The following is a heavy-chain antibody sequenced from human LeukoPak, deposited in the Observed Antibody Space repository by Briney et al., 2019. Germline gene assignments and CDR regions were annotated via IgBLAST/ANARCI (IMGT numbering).Heavy chain of an antibody. Sequence: GGSLRLSCAASGFTFSSYSMNWVRQAPGKGLEWVSSISSSSSYMYYADSVKGRFTISRDNAKNSLYLQMNSLRAEDTAVYYCARAGTTNWFDPWGQGTLVTVSS. CDR3: ARAGTTNWFDP. V-gene: IGHV3-21*01. J-gene: IGHJ5*02. D-gene: IGHD1-7*01. CDR2: ISSSSSYM. CDR1: GFTFSSYS.